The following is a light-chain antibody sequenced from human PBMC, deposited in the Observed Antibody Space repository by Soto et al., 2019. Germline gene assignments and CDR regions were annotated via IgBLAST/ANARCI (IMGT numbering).Light chain of an antibody. V-gene: IGKV3-20*01. CDR1: ERIYSAY. CDR3: QQYGNSPIT. Sequence: SPGTLSLSRGERATLSCRASERIYSAYLGWYQQKPGQAPRLLIYGTSSRATGIPDRFSGSGSGTDFTLTISRLEPEDFAVYYCQQYGNSPITFGQGTRLEIK. CDR2: GTS. J-gene: IGKJ5*01.